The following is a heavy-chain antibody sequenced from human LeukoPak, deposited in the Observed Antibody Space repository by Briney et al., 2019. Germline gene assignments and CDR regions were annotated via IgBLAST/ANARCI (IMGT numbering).Heavy chain of an antibody. D-gene: IGHD6-19*01. CDR2: IYHSGST. CDR3: ARHLYSSGWYREQDWFDP. CDR1: GYSISSGYY. V-gene: IGHV4-38-2*01. J-gene: IGHJ5*02. Sequence: SETLSLTCAVSGYSISSGYYWGWIRQPPGKGLEWIGSIYHSGSTYYNPSLKSRVTISVDTSKNQFSLKLSSVTAADTAVYYCARHLYSSGWYREQDWFDPWGQGTLVTVSS.